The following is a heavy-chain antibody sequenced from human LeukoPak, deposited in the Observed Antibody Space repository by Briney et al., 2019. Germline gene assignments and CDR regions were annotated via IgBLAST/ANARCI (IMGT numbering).Heavy chain of an antibody. D-gene: IGHD3-22*01. Sequence: ASVTVSCKASGYTFTGYYMHWVRQAPGQGLEWMGWINPNSGGTNYAQKFQGRVTMTRDTSISTAYIELSRLISDDTDVYYCARANYYDSSWMDAFDIWGQGTMVTVSS. CDR2: INPNSGGT. J-gene: IGHJ3*02. CDR1: GYTFTGYY. V-gene: IGHV1-2*02. CDR3: ARANYYDSSWMDAFDI.